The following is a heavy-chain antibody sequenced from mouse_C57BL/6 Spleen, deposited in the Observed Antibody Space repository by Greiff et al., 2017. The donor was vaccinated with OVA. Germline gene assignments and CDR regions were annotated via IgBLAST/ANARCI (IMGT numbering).Heavy chain of an antibody. CDR1: GYSFTDYN. V-gene: IGHV1-39*01. CDR2: IYPNYGTT. Sequence: QLKESGPELVKPGASVKISCKASGYSFTDYNMNWVKQSNGKSLEWIGVIYPNYGTTSYNQKFKGKATLTVDQSSSTAYMQLHSLTSEDSAVYYCAREVYDYDERGAMDYWGQGTSVTVSS. CDR3: AREVYDYDERGAMDY. D-gene: IGHD2-4*01. J-gene: IGHJ4*01.